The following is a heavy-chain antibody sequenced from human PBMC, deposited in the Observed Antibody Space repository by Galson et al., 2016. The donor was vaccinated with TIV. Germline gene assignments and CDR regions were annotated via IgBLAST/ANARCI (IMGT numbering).Heavy chain of an antibody. J-gene: IGHJ4*02. CDR3: ARARGSIVGGTDYFDY. CDR1: GFSFSNSA. Sequence: LRLSCAASGFSFSNSAMYWVRQAPGKGLEWVSYISAKSSYTKYADSVKGRFTISRDNAKNSLFLQMNSLRAEDTAVYYCARARGSIVGGTDYFDYWGQGTLVTVSS. V-gene: IGHV3-21*05. CDR2: ISAKSSYT. D-gene: IGHD1-26*01.